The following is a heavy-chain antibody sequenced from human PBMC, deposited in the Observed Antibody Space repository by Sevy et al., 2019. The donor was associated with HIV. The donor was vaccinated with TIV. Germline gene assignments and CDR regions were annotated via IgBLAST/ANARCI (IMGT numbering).Heavy chain of an antibody. CDR3: AREGCTKPHDY. V-gene: IGHV3-23*01. J-gene: IGHJ4*02. Sequence: LSLTCAASGFTFSKYSMSWVRQPPGKGLEWVSTLSFGCGEINYADSVKGRFTISRDNSKSSVYLQMNNLRPEDTTVYYCAREGCTKPHDYWGQGTLVTVSS. CDR1: GFTFSKYS. D-gene: IGHD2-8*01. CDR2: LSFGCGEI.